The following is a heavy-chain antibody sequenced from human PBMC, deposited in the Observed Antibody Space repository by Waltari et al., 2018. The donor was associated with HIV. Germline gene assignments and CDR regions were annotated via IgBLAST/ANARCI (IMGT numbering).Heavy chain of an antibody. J-gene: IGHJ4*02. CDR2: IYTTGST. CDR1: GGSISSHY. CDR3: ARDIPIWVGDTMGYFFDY. D-gene: IGHD3-10*01. V-gene: IGHV4-4*07. Sequence: QVQLQESGPGLVKPWETLSLNCSVSGGSISSHYWSWTRQPAGKGLEWIGRIYTTGSTNYNPSLKSRVTMSVDTSKNQFSLKLSSVTAADTAVYYCARDIPIWVGDTMGYFFDYWGRGTLVTVSS.